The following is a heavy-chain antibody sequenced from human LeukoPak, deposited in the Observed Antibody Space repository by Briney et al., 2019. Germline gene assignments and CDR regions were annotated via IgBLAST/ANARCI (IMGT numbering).Heavy chain of an antibody. CDR3: ARDGGAARPTYYYYYYMDV. CDR2: IIPIFGTA. Sequence: SVKVSCKASGGTFSSYAISWVRQSPGQGLEWVGGIIPIFGTANYAQKFQGRVTITADESTSTAYMELSSLRSEDTAVYYCARDGGAARPTYYYYYYMDVWGKGTTVTVSS. D-gene: IGHD6-6*01. J-gene: IGHJ6*03. V-gene: IGHV1-69*01. CDR1: GGTFSSYA.